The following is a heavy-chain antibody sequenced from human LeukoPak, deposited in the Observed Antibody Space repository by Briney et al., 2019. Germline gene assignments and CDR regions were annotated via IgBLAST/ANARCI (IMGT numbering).Heavy chain of an antibody. J-gene: IGHJ4*02. CDR2: IIPIFGTA. Sequence: SVKVSCKASGGTFSSYAISWVRQAPGQGLEWMGGIIPIFGTANYAQKFQGRVTITADESTSTAYMELSSLRSEDTAVYYCARDDGIAVAGTGLSASLVYWGQGTLVTVSS. V-gene: IGHV1-69*01. CDR3: ARDDGIAVAGTGLSASLVY. CDR1: GGTFSSYA. D-gene: IGHD6-19*01.